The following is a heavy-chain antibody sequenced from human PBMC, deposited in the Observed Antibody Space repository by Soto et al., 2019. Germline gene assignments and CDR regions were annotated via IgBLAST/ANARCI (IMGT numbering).Heavy chain of an antibody. J-gene: IGHJ4*02. CDR1: GFTFSSYG. D-gene: IGHD3-3*01. V-gene: IGHV3-33*01. CDR3: ARAPLWGDFWSGASDY. CDR2: IWYDGSNK. Sequence: VQLVESGGGVVQPGRSLRLSCAASGFTFSSYGMHWVRQAPGKGLEWVAVIWYDGSNKYYADSVKGRFTISRDNSKNTLYLQMNSLRAEDTAVYYCARAPLWGDFWSGASDYWGQGTLVTVSS.